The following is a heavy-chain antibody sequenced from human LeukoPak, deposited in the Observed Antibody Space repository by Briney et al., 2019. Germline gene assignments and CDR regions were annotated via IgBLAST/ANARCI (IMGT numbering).Heavy chain of an antibody. Sequence: GGSLRLSCAASGFTFSSYAMSWVRQAPGKGLEWVSAISGSGGSTYYADSVKGRFTISRDNSKNTLYLQMNSLRAEDTAVYYCAKGGTYYYDSSCYYRDAFDIWGQGTMVTVSS. CDR3: AKGGTYYYDSSCYYRDAFDI. J-gene: IGHJ3*02. CDR2: ISGSGGST. V-gene: IGHV3-23*01. CDR1: GFTFSSYA. D-gene: IGHD3-22*01.